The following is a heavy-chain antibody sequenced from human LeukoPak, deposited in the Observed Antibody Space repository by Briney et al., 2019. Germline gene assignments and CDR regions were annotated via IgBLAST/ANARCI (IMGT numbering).Heavy chain of an antibody. J-gene: IGHJ5*02. V-gene: IGHV3-23*01. CDR3: AKDESWLQYQT. D-gene: IGHD5-24*01. CDR1: GFTFSTFA. CDR2: ISPSGAT. Sequence: GGSLRLSCEASGFTFSTFAMNWVRQAPGKGLEWVSGISPSGATYYADSVKGRFTISRDNSRNTVSLQMNSLRAEDTAVYYCAKDESWLQYQTWGQGTLVTVSS.